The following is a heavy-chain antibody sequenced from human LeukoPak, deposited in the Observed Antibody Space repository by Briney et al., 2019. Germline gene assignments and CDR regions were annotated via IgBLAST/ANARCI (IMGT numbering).Heavy chain of an antibody. V-gene: IGHV3-74*01. J-gene: IGHJ4*02. CDR3: AKSGEVVVAATNSRFDY. CDR1: GVTFSSYW. Sequence: PGGSLRLSCAASGVTFSSYWMHWVRQAPGKGLVWVSRINSDGSTTTYADSVKGRFTISRDNSKNTLYLQMNSLRAEDTAVYYCAKSGEVVVAATNSRFDYWGQGTLVTVSS. CDR2: INSDGSTT. D-gene: IGHD2-15*01.